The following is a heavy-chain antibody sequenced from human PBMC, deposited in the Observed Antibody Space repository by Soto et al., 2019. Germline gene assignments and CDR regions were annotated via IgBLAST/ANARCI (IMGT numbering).Heavy chain of an antibody. J-gene: IGHJ6*03. D-gene: IGHD2-15*01. Sequence: QVQLQESGPGLVKPSGTLSLTCAVSSGSISSSNWWSWVRQPPGKGLEWIGEIYHSGSTNYNPSLKSRVTISVDKSKNQFSLKLSSVTAAHTAVYSCARNLGYCSGGSCYSSPYYYYMDVWGKGTKVNVSS. CDR1: SGSISSSNW. CDR3: ARNLGYCSGGSCYSSPYYYYMDV. V-gene: IGHV4-4*02. CDR2: IYHSGST.